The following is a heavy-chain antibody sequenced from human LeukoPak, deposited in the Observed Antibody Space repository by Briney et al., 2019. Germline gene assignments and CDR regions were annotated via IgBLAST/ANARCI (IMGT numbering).Heavy chain of an antibody. CDR1: GGSISGYY. CDR3: ASSELVRGYYFDY. D-gene: IGHD6-6*01. Sequence: PSETLSLTCTVSGGSISGYYWSWIRQAPGKELEWIGYIFYSGNTRYNPSLKSRVTISIDTPKNQFSLKLSSVTAADSAVYYCASSELVRGYYFDYWGQGTLVTVSS. V-gene: IGHV4-59*08. CDR2: IFYSGNT. J-gene: IGHJ4*02.